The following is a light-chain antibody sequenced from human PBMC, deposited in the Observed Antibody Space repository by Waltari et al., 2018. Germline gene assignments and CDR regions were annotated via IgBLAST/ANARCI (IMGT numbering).Light chain of an antibody. V-gene: IGLV2-23*02. J-gene: IGLJ3*02. Sequence: QSALTQPASVSGSPGQSITISCTGSSSDVGSYNLVSWYQQHPGKAPKLMIYEVTKRPSGVSDRFSGSKSGNTASLTISGLQAEDEADYYCCAYEGGDSWVLGGGTKLTVL. CDR3: CAYEGGDSWV. CDR1: SSDVGSYNL. CDR2: EVT.